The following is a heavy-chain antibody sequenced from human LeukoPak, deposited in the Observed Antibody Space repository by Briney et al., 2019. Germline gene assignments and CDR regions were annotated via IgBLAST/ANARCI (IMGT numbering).Heavy chain of an antibody. CDR2: IGSSGGPI. J-gene: IGHJ4*02. CDR3: AKDPGIAAAAPSFDC. D-gene: IGHD6-13*01. V-gene: IGHV3-48*04. Sequence: GGSLRLSCAASGFTFSGYGMNWVRQAPGKGLEWLSYIGSSGGPIHYADSVKGRFTISRDNAKNSLYLQMNSLRAEDTALYYCAKDPGIAAAAPSFDCWGQGTLVTVSS. CDR1: GFTFSGYG.